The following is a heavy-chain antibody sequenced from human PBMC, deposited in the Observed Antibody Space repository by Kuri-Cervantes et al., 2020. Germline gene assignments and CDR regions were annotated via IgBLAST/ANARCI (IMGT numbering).Heavy chain of an antibody. J-gene: IGHJ6*02. CDR2: ISGSGGST. V-gene: IGHV3-23*01. D-gene: IGHD2-2*01. CDR3: AKGDYCSSTSCYPGYYYGMDV. Sequence: SGFLGLFCAASGLTGSSYAMSWVRQAPGKGLEWVSAISGSGGSTYYADSVKGRFTISRDNSKNTLYLQMNSLRAEDTAVYYCAKGDYCSSTSCYPGYYYGMDVWGQGTTVTVSS. CDR1: GLTGSSYA.